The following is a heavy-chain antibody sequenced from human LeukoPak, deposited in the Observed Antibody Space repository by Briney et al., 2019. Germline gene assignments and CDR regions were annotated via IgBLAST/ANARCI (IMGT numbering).Heavy chain of an antibody. J-gene: IGHJ4*02. CDR2: IYYSGST. CDR1: GGSISSYY. D-gene: IGHD2-15*01. CDR3: ARSVGYCSGGSCYAGIFDY. Sequence: SETLSLTCTVSGGSISSYYWSWIRRPPGKGLEWIGYIYYSGSTNYNPSLKSRVTISVDTSKNQFSLKLSSVTAADTAVYYCARSVGYCSGGSCYAGIFDYWGQGTLVTVSS. V-gene: IGHV4-59*01.